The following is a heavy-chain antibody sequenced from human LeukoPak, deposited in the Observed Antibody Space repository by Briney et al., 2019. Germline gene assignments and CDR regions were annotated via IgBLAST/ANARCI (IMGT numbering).Heavy chain of an antibody. V-gene: IGHV3-48*02. D-gene: IGHD3-22*01. J-gene: IGHJ4*02. Sequence: PGGSLRLSCAASGFTFSSYSMNWVCQAPGKGLEGVSHISSSSSNIYYADSVKGRFTISRDNAKSSLYVKMNSLREEDTAVYYCARVLHKRNYDSGVYYGYWGQGTLVTVSS. CDR1: GFTFSSYS. CDR3: ARVLHKRNYDSGVYYGY. CDR2: ISSSSSNI.